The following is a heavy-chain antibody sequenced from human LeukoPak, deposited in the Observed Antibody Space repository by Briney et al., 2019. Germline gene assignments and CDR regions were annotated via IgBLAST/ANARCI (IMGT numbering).Heavy chain of an antibody. CDR3: ARPGGGYYYYMDV. V-gene: IGHV4-34*01. J-gene: IGHJ6*03. Sequence: SETLSLTCAVYGGSFSGYYWSWIRQPPGKGLEWIGEINHSGSTNYNPSLKSRVTISVDTSKNQFSLELSSVTAADTAVYYCARPGGGYYYYMDVWGKGTTVTISS. CDR1: GGSFSGYY. D-gene: IGHD3-10*01. CDR2: INHSGST.